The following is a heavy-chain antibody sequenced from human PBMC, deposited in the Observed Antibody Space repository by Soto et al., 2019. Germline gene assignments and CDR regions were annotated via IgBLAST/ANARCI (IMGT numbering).Heavy chain of an antibody. V-gene: IGHV4-34*01. J-gene: IGHJ6*03. D-gene: IGHD3-10*01. CDR2: INHSGST. CDR1: GGSFSVYY. CDR3: ARASYYGSGSYYTDYYYYYMDV. Sequence: PSETLSLTCAVYGGSFSVYYCSWILQPPGKGLEWIGEINHSGSTNYNPSLKSRVTISVDTSKNQFSLKLGSVTAADTAVYYCARASYYGSGSYYTDYYYYYMDVWGKGTTVTVSS.